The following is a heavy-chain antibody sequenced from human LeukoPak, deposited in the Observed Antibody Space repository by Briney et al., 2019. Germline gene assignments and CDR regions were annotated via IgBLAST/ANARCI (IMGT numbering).Heavy chain of an antibody. Sequence: GESLKISCKGSGYNFPTYWIGWVRQMPGKGLQWMGSIYPGDSNTRYSPSFQGQVTISADKSISTAYLQWSSLKASDTAIYYCAKTYYYGSGNSLNNFDYWGQGTLVTVSS. CDR1: GYNFPTYW. D-gene: IGHD3-10*01. CDR3: AKTYYYGSGNSLNNFDY. V-gene: IGHV5-51*01. J-gene: IGHJ4*02. CDR2: IYPGDSNT.